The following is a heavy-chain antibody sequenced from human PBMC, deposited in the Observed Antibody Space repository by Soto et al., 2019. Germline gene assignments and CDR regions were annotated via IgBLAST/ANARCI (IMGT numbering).Heavy chain of an antibody. V-gene: IGHV4-34*01. D-gene: IGHD4-17*01. CDR2: INHSGST. Sequence: SQTVSLTLAVPGGCLSGSYWSWTRQPPGKGLEWIGEINHSGSTNYNPSLKSRVTISVDTSKNQFSLKLSSVTAADTAVYYCARVRTVTTLRFDYWGQG. CDR1: GGCLSGSY. J-gene: IGHJ4*02. CDR3: ARVRTVTTLRFDY.